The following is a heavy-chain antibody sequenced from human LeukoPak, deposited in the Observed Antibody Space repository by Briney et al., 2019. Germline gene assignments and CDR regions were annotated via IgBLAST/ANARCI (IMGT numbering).Heavy chain of an antibody. CDR3: ARDPRCGSGRPNPAAFGY. CDR1: GYTFTSYG. CDR2: ISAYNGNT. Sequence: ASVKVSCKASGYTFTSYGISWVRQAPGQGLEWMGWISAYNGNTNYAQKLQGRVTMTPDTSTRTDYMGQRSARSADTAVYYCARDPRCGSGRPNPAAFGYWGQGNLVTVSS. D-gene: IGHD3-10*01. J-gene: IGHJ4*02. V-gene: IGHV1-18*01.